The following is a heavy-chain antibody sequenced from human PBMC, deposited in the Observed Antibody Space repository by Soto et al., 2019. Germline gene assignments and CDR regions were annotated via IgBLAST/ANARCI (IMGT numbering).Heavy chain of an antibody. Sequence: EVQLVESGGGLVQPGGSLRLSCTASGFSFSNYAMTWVRQAPGKGLEWVSAITGSGGGAFYADSVKGRFTISRDNSRNTVYVQMDSLRAEDTAVYYCAKGRGTATGTTDYWGQGTLVTVSS. J-gene: IGHJ4*02. CDR2: ITGSGGGA. D-gene: IGHD6-13*01. CDR3: AKGRGTATGTTDY. CDR1: GFSFSNYA. V-gene: IGHV3-23*04.